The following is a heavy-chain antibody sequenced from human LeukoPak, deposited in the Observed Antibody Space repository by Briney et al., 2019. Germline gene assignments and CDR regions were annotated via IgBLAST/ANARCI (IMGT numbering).Heavy chain of an antibody. V-gene: IGHV3-74*01. Sequence: GGSLRLSCAASGLTLSGYWMHWVRQAPGKGVVWVSRINGDARSTIYADSVKGRFTISRDNAKSTLYLQMNSLRVEDTAVYYCARARGNTYGYFEYWGQGTLVTVSS. CDR2: INGDARST. CDR3: ARARGNTYGYFEY. CDR1: GLTLSGYW. J-gene: IGHJ4*02. D-gene: IGHD5-18*01.